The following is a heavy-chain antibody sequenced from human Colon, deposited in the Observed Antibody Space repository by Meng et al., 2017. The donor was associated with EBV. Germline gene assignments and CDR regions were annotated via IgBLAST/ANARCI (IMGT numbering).Heavy chain of an antibody. CDR3: ARYRLQNDYGDQLYYFDY. CDR1: GGSFSGYY. CDR2: ISLSGST. J-gene: IGHJ4*02. D-gene: IGHD4-17*01. V-gene: IGHV4-34*10. Sequence: QVQLQESGPGLVKPSGTLSLTCTVHGGSFSGYYWSWIRQPPGKGLEWIGEISLSGSTNYNPSLKSRVTISLDTSKNQFSLRLSSVTAADTAVYYCARYRLQNDYGDQLYYFDYWGQGTLVTVSS.